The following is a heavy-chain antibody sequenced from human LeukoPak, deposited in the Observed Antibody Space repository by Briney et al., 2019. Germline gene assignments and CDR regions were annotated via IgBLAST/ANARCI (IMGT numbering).Heavy chain of an antibody. D-gene: IGHD2-2*01. CDR2: IKQGGSEQ. CDR1: GFTFSSYW. Sequence: PGGSLRLSCAASGFTFSSYWMNWVRQAPGKGLEWVATIKQGGSEQHYVDSVKGRFTIYRDNAQSSLYLQMNSLTGEDTAVYYCARLSCTYTSCFKGEDYWGQGTLVTVSS. J-gene: IGHJ4*02. V-gene: IGHV3-7*01. CDR3: ARLSCTYTSCFKGEDY.